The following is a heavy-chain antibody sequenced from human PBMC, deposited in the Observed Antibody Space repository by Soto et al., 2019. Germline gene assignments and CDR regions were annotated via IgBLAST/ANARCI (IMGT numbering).Heavy chain of an antibody. V-gene: IGHV1-3*01. CDR2: ISAGNGNT. CDR1: GYTFTSYA. J-gene: IGHJ4*02. Sequence: ASVKVSCKASGYTFTSYAMHWVRQAPGQRLEWMGWISAGNGNTKYSQKFQGRVTITRDTSASTAYMELSSLRSEDTAVYYCARRCSSTSCYDYWGRGTLVTVSS. CDR3: ARRCSSTSCYDY. D-gene: IGHD2-2*01.